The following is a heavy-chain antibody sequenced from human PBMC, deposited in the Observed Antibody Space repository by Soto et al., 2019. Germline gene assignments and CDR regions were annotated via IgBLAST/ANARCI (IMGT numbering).Heavy chain of an antibody. CDR1: GFTFSTYS. J-gene: IGHJ6*02. Sequence: GGSMRLSCAASGFTFSTYSMNWVRQAPGKGLEWVSSISSSSSYMYYADSVKGRFTISRDNAKNSLYLQMNSLRAEDTAVYYCARDPTRRYYYYDMDVWGQGTTVTVSS. CDR2: ISSSSSYM. CDR3: ARDPTRRYYYYDMDV. V-gene: IGHV3-21*01. D-gene: IGHD4-17*01.